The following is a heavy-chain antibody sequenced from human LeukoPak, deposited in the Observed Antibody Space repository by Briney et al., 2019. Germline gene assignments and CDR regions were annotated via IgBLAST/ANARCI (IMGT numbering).Heavy chain of an antibody. V-gene: IGHV4-59*08. CDR1: GGSISSYY. Sequence: PSETLSLTCTVSGGSISSYYWSWIRQPPGKGLEWIGYIYYSGNTNYNPSPKSRVTISVDTSKNQFSLKLSSVTAADTAVYYCARSRTTVTPGDFDYWGQGTLVTVSS. D-gene: IGHD4-17*01. CDR3: ARSRTTVTPGDFDY. CDR2: IYYSGNT. J-gene: IGHJ4*02.